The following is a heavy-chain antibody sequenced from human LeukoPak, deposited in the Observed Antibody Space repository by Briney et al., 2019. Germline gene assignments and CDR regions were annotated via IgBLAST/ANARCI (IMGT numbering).Heavy chain of an antibody. CDR2: IYHGGST. V-gene: IGHV4-38-2*02. J-gene: IGHJ4*02. CDR1: GYSISSGYY. CDR3: ATVVGATGFPEFDY. D-gene: IGHD1-26*01. Sequence: SETLSLTCTVSGYSISSGYYWGWIRQPPGKGLEWIGSIYHGGSTYYNPSLKSRVTISVDTSKNQFSLKLSSVTAADTAVYYCATVVGATGFPEFDYWGQGTLVTVSS.